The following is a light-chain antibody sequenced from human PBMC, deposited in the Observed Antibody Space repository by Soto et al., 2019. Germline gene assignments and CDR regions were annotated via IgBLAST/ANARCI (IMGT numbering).Light chain of an antibody. V-gene: IGKV3-11*01. Sequence: EIVLTQSPATLSLSPGERATLSCRVSQSVSSYLAWYQQKPGQAPRLLIYDASNRATGIPARFSGSGSGTDFTLTISSLEPEDFAVYYCQQRSNWPRGGTFGPGTKVDIK. CDR3: QQRSNWPRGGT. J-gene: IGKJ3*01. CDR1: QSVSSY. CDR2: DAS.